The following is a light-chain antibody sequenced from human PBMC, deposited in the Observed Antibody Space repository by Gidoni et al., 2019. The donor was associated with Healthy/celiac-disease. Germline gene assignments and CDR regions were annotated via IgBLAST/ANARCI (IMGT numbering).Light chain of an antibody. V-gene: IGKV1-9*01. J-gene: IGKJ4*01. CDR2: AAS. Sequence: DMQLTQSPSFLSASVGDRVTVTCRASQDINNYLVWYQQKPGNAPNLLIYAASTLESGVPSRFSGSGSGPKYTLTISSLQPEDFATYYCQQLKNYPPTFXGXTKVEV. CDR1: QDINNY. CDR3: QQLKNYPPT.